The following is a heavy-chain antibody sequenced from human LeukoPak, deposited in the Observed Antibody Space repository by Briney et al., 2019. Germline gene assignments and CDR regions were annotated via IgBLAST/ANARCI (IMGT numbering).Heavy chain of an antibody. CDR1: GGSFSGYY. D-gene: IGHD3-22*01. CDR2: INHSGST. V-gene: IGHV4-34*01. Sequence: SETLSLTCADYGGSFSGYYWSWIRQPPGKGLEWIGEINHSGSTNYNPSLKSRVTISVDTSKNQFSLKLSSVTAADTAVYYCARGRTPYYYDSSGYKYYFDYWGQGTLVTVSS. J-gene: IGHJ4*02. CDR3: ARGRTPYYYDSSGYKYYFDY.